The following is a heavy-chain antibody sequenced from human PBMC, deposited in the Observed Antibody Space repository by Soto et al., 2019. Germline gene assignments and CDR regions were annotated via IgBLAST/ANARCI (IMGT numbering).Heavy chain of an antibody. CDR2: ISSSSVYT. J-gene: IGHJ6*02. V-gene: IGHV3-11*06. CDR3: ARDAPDDGSSTAYYYYCMGV. Sequence: PGGSLRLSCAASGFTFSDYYMSWIRQAPGKGLEWVSYISSSSVYTNYADSVRGRFTISRDNAKNSLYLQMNSLRAEDTGVYYCARDAPDDGSSTAYYYYCMGVCGRGPTFAVSS. D-gene: IGHD6-6*01. CDR1: GFTFSDYY.